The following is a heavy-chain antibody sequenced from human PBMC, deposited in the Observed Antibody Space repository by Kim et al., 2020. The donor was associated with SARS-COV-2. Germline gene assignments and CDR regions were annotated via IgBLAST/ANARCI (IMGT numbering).Heavy chain of an antibody. J-gene: IGHJ6*01. Sequence: SETLSLTCTVSGGSISSYYWSWIRQPPGKGLEWIGYIYYSGSTNYNASLKSRVTISVDTSKNQFSLKLSSVTAADTAVYYCARVGVVAVAGTRPYGMYV. CDR1: GGSISSYY. D-gene: IGHD6-19*01. V-gene: IGHV4-59*12. CDR3: ARVGVVAVAGTRPYGMYV. CDR2: IYYSGST.